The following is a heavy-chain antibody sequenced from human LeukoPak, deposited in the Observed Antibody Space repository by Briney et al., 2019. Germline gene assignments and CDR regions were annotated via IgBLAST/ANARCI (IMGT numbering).Heavy chain of an antibody. J-gene: IGHJ4*02. Sequence: GGSLRLSCAASGFTFSSYAMHWVRQAPGKGLERVAAISYDGSNKYYADSVKGRFTISRDNSKNTLYLQMNSLRVEDTAFYYCARDLAYSRLDYWGQGMLVTVSS. D-gene: IGHD5-18*01. CDR1: GFTFSSYA. CDR3: ARDLAYSRLDY. V-gene: IGHV3-30-3*01. CDR2: ISYDGSNK.